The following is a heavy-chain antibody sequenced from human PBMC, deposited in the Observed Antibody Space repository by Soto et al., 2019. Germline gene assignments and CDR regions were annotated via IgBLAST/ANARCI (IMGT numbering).Heavy chain of an antibody. V-gene: IGHV4-59*01. J-gene: IGHJ4*02. CDR2: IYYSGIT. D-gene: IGHD3-22*01. CDR1: GGSTSSYY. Sequence: ETLSITFTVSGGSTSSYYRSWIRQPPGKGLEWIGYIYYSGITNYNPSLKSRVTISVDTSKNQFTLKLSSVTAADTAVYYCARDRISSYYDSSGYYGQFDYWGQGTLVTV. CDR3: ARDRISSYYDSSGYYGQFDY.